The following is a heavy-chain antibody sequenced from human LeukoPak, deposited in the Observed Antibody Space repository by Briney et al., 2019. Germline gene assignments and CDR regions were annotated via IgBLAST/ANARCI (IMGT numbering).Heavy chain of an antibody. CDR2: IYSGGST. D-gene: IGHD5-12*01. CDR3: AREVDNWFDA. Sequence: PGGSLRLSCAASGFTVISNYMSWVRQAPGKGLEWVSVIYSGGSTYYADSVKGRFTISRDNSKNTVYLQMNSLRVEDTAVYYCAREVDNWFDAWGQGTLVTVSS. J-gene: IGHJ5*02. CDR1: GFTVISNY. V-gene: IGHV3-53*01.